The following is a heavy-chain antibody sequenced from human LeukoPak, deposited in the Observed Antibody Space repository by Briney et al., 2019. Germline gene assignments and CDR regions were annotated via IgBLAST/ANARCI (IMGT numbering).Heavy chain of an antibody. CDR3: ARDRYFDSSGYYYSDF. CDR1: GFTVSSNY. D-gene: IGHD3-22*01. V-gene: IGHV3-66*01. CDR2: IYGGGST. Sequence: PGGSLRLSCAASGFTVSSNYMSWVRQAPGKGLEWVSVIYGGGSTYYADSVKGRFTISRDISKNTLYLQMNSLRAEDTAVYYCARDRYFDSSGYYYSDFWGQGTTVTVSS. J-gene: IGHJ6*02.